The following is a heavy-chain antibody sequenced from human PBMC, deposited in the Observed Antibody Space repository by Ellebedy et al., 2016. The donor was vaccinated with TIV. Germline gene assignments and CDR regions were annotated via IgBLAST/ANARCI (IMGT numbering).Heavy chain of an antibody. V-gene: IGHV3-30*18. J-gene: IGHJ4*02. Sequence: GESLKISCTASGFTFSNYGMHWVRQTPGVGMERVALISYDGRNKFYAGSVGGRFTISRDNSKNTLYLQMNSLRTEDTAVYYCAKVALDTAMLGYFDSWGRGTLVTVSS. CDR2: ISYDGRNK. D-gene: IGHD5-18*01. CDR1: GFTFSNYG. CDR3: AKVALDTAMLGYFDS.